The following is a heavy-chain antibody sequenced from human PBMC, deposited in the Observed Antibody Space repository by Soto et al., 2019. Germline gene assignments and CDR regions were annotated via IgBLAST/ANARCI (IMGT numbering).Heavy chain of an antibody. V-gene: IGHV4-34*01. CDR3: AGEGGYYDSSGYYCLFDY. CDR2: INHSGST. Sequence: PSETLSLTCAVYGGSFSGYYWSWIRQPPGKGLEWIGEINHSGSTNYNPSLKSRVTISVDTSKNQFSLKLSSVTAADTAVYYCAGEGGYYDSSGYYCLFDYWGQGTLVTVSS. CDR1: GGSFSGYY. J-gene: IGHJ4*02. D-gene: IGHD3-22*01.